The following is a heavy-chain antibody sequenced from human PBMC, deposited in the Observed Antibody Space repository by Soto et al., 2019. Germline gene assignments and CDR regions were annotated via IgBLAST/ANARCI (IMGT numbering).Heavy chain of an antibody. CDR3: AASFGGRFQLDY. Sequence: QMQLVQSRPEVKKPGTSVKVSCETSGFTFSRSTMQWVRQARVQRLEWIGRIVDDSGYTDHAENFLERVTISRDMSTSTAYMELSSLRPEDTAVYYCAASFGGRFQLDYWGQGTLVTVSS. V-gene: IGHV1-58*02. J-gene: IGHJ4*02. D-gene: IGHD1-26*01. CDR1: GFTFSRST. CDR2: IVDDSGYT.